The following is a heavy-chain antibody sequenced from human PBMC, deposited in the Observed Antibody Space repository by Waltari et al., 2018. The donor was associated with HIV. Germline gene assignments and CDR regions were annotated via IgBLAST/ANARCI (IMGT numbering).Heavy chain of an antibody. CDR1: GGTFSSYA. D-gene: IGHD3-10*01. Sequence: QVQLVQSGAEVKKPGSSVKVSCKASGGTFSSYAISWVRQAPGQGLEWMRGIIPIFGTENYSQKFQGRVTITADESTSTAYMELSSLRFEDTAVYYCARPIKRGGAPSAFDYWGQGTLVTVSS. V-gene: IGHV1-69*13. J-gene: IGHJ4*02. CDR3: ARPIKRGGAPSAFDY. CDR2: IIPIFGTE.